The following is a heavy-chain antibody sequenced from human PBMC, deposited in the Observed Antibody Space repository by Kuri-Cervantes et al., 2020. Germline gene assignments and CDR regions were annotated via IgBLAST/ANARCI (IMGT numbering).Heavy chain of an antibody. J-gene: IGHJ4*02. V-gene: IGHV1-2*02. CDR3: ARAGSVMITFGGVVAYRFDC. Sequence: ASVKVSCKVSGYTLTELSMHWVRQAPGQGLEWMGWINPNSGGTNYAQKFQGRVTMTRDTSISTAYMELSRLRSDDTAVYYCARAGSVMITFGGVVAYRFDCWGQGTLVTVSS. CDR2: INPNSGGT. CDR1: GYTLTELS. D-gene: IGHD3-16*02.